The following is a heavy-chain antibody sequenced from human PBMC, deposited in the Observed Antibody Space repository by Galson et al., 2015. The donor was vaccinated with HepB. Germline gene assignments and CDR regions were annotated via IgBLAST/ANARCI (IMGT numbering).Heavy chain of an antibody. J-gene: IGHJ6*02. CDR1: GFSLSMTGMC. CDR2: IDWNDDK. V-gene: IGHV2-70*20. CDR3: ARMGRYSYGSGTYYRDYYYYAMDV. Sequence: PALVKPTQTLTLTCTFSGFSLSMTGMCVTWVRQPPGKALEWLALIDWNDDKYYSASLRTRLTISKDTSKNQVVLTMTNMDPVDTATYYCARMGRYSYGSGTYYRDYYYYAMDVWGQGTTVAVSS. D-gene: IGHD3-10*01.